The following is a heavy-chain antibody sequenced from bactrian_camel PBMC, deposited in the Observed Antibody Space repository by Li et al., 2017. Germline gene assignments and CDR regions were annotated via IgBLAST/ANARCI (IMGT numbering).Heavy chain of an antibody. Sequence: VQLVESGGGSVQTGGALNLTCTVSGFVFLCMAWFRQAPGQEREGIAAIPPDGSRTYYRSSAKGRFVISQDDATNTITLHMNSLKLEDAAMYYCAAASSAPGLEVLRKWGWSFAYWGQGTQVTVS. CDR3: AAASSAPGLEVLRKWGWSFAY. V-gene: IGHV3S31*01. J-gene: IGHJ4*01. CDR2: IPPDGSRT. CDR1: GFVFLC. D-gene: IGHD7*01.